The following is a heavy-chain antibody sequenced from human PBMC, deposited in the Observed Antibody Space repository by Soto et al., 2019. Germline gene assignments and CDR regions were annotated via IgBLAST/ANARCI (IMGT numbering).Heavy chain of an antibody. V-gene: IGHV3-74*01. CDR2: INSDGSST. CDR1: GFTFSSYW. Sequence: EVQLVESGGGLVQPGGSLRLSCAASGFTFSSYWMHWVRQAPGKGLVWVSRINSDGSSTSYADSVKGRFTISRDSAKNTLYLQMNSLRAEDTAVYYCARVYGDYLDAFDIWGQGTMVTVSS. J-gene: IGHJ3*02. CDR3: ARVYGDYLDAFDI. D-gene: IGHD4-17*01.